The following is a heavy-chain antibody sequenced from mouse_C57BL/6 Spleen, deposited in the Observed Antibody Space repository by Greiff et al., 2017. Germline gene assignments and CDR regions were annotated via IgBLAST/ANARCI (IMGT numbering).Heavy chain of an antibody. D-gene: IGHD1-1*02. CDR3: ARRDYLYAMDY. CDR2: IYPGDGDT. Sequence: VQLQQSGAELVKPGASVKISCKASGYAISSYWMNWVKQRPGKGLVWIGQIYPGDGDTKYNGKFKGKATLTADKSSSAAYLQLSSLTSEDSAVYFCARRDYLYAMDYWGQGTSVTVSS. CDR1: GYAISSYW. V-gene: IGHV1-80*01. J-gene: IGHJ4*01.